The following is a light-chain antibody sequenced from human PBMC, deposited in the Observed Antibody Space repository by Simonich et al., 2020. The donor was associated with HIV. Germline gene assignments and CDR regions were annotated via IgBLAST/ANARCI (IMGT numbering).Light chain of an antibody. CDR2: DVS. V-gene: IGLV2-14*01. CDR1: SIDVGGYNS. CDR3: SSYTSSSTLV. J-gene: IGLJ3*02. Sequence: QSALTQPASVSGSPGPSTTISCTVTSIDVGGYNSVSWYQPHPGKAPKLMIYDVSKRPSGVSNRFSGSKSGNTASLTISGLQAEDEADYYCSSYTSSSTLVFGGGTKLTVL.